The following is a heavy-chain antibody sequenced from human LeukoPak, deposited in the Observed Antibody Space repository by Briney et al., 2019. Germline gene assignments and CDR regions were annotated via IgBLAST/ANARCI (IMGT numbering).Heavy chain of an antibody. V-gene: IGHV3-23*01. D-gene: IGHD5-18*01. CDR1: GFTFSSYA. CDR2: ISGSGGSA. Sequence: GGSLRLSCAASGFTFSSYAMSWVRQAPGKGLEWVSAISGSGGSAYYADSVKGRFTISRDNSKNTLYLQMNSLRAEDTAVYYCAKLGYSHPKGSFDYWGQGTLVTVSS. J-gene: IGHJ4*02. CDR3: AKLGYSHPKGSFDY.